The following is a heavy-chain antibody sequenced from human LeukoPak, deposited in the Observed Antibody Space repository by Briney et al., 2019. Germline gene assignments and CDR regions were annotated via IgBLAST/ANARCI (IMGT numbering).Heavy chain of an antibody. CDR3: ARLYDYVWGSYHLGIDY. D-gene: IGHD3-16*02. Sequence: SETLSLTCTVSGGSISSSSYYWGWIRQPPGKGLEWIGSIYYSGSTYYNPSLKSRVTISVDTSKNQFSLKLSSVTAADTAVYYCARLYDYVWGSYHLGIDYWGQGTLVTVSS. CDR1: GGSISSSSYY. CDR2: IYYSGST. V-gene: IGHV4-39*01. J-gene: IGHJ4*02.